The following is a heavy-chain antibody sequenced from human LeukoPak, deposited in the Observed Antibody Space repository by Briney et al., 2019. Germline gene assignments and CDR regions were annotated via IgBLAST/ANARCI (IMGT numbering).Heavy chain of an antibody. Sequence: GGSLRLSCAASGFTFSRDSMDWVRQAPGKGLEWVSYISSSSTTIYYADSVKGRFTVSRDNAKNSLYLHLNSLRDEDTAVYYCAREFTSSSGSVSDYWGQGTLVTVSS. CDR3: AREFTSSSGSVSDY. CDR1: GFTFSRDS. V-gene: IGHV3-48*02. CDR2: ISSSSTTI. D-gene: IGHD6-6*01. J-gene: IGHJ4*02.